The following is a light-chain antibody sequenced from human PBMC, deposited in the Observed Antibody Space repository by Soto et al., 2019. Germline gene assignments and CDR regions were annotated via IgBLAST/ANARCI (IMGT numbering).Light chain of an antibody. J-gene: IGKJ3*01. CDR3: QPYGSSPV. CDR1: QSVSSSY. Sequence: EIVLTQSPGTLSLSPGERATLSCRASQSVSSSYLAWYQQKPGQAPRLLIYGASSRATGIPDRFSGSGSGTDVTLTISRLEPEDFPVYYCQPYGSSPVFGPGTKVDIK. V-gene: IGKV3-20*01. CDR2: GAS.